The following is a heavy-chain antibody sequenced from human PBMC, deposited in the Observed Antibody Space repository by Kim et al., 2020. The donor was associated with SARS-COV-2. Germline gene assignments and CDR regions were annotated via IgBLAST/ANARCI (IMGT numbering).Heavy chain of an antibody. J-gene: IGHJ5*02. D-gene: IGHD2-21*02. CDR2: ISHEGSTQ. CDR3: TKPLVTAFPVGSFDP. V-gene: IGHV3-30*18. CDR1: GFTFSSFY. Sequence: GGSLRLSCAASGFTFSSFYMHWFRQAPGKGLEWVALISHEGSTQYFADSVNGRFTVSRDNSKNTVYLQMNSLRIEDTAIYYCTKPLVTAFPVGSFDPWGQGTLVTVSS.